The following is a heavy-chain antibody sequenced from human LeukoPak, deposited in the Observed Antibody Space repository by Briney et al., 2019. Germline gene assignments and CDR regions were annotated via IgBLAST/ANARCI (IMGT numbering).Heavy chain of an antibody. J-gene: IGHJ6*02. CDR3: ARQDYGGYYYYGMDV. CDR2: IYYSGST. V-gene: IGHV4-59*08. Sequence: SETLSLTCTVSGGSISSYYWSWIRQPPGKGLEWIGYIYYSGSTNYNPSLKSRVTISVDTSKNQLSLKLSSVTAADTAVYYCARQDYGGYYYYGMDVWGQGTTVTVSS. D-gene: IGHD4-23*01. CDR1: GGSISSYY.